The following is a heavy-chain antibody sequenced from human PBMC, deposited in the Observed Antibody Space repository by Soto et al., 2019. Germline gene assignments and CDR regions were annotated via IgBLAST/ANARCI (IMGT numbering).Heavy chain of an antibody. CDR1: GYTFTSYK. V-gene: IGHV1-46*01. CDR2: INPSGDIT. D-gene: IGHD2-2*01. J-gene: IGHJ4*02. Sequence: GASVKVSWKAAGYTFTSYKMHWVRQAPGQGLEWMGVINPSGDITGYAQKFQGRVTMTRDTSTSTVYMELSSLRSDDTAVYYCARGSTVDGIFDYWGPGTLVTVSS. CDR3: ARGSTVDGIFDY.